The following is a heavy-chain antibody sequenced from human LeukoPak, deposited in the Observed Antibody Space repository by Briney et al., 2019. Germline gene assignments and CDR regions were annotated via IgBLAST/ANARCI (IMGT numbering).Heavy chain of an antibody. D-gene: IGHD3-22*01. V-gene: IGHV1-2*02. CDR2: INPNSGGT. CDR1: GYTFTGYY. CDR3: ARDMVVVIKGDAFDI. J-gene: IGHJ3*02. Sequence: ASVKVSCKASGYTFTGYYMHWVRQAPGQGLEWMGWINPNSGGTNYAQKFQGRVTMTRDTSISTAYMELSSLRSDDAAVYYCARDMVVVIKGDAFDIWGQGTMVTVSS.